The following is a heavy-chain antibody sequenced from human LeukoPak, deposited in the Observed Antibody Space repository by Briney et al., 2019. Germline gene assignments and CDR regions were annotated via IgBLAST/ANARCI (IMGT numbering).Heavy chain of an antibody. D-gene: IGHD2/OR15-2a*01. V-gene: IGHV1-2*02. CDR1: GYIFSDYY. CDR2: INPNSGAT. Sequence: ASVQVSCKASGYIFSDYYMHWVRQAPGQGLEWMGWINPNSGATYYAQKFQGKGAMTRDRTISTVYMELSSLGSDDTAVYYCARGIYSYSTALDYWGQGTLVLVSS. CDR3: ARGIYSYSTALDY. J-gene: IGHJ4*02.